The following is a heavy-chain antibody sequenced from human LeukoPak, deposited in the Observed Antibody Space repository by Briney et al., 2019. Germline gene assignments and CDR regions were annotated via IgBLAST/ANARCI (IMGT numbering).Heavy chain of an antibody. CDR1: GFSFSTYW. CDR2: TNTDGSIT. Sequence: GGSLRLSCAASGFSFSTYWMHWVRQVPGTGLVWVSRTNTDGSITDYADSVKGRFTISRDNSKNTPYLQMNSLRAEDTALYYCANRGAFYFDYWGQGTLVTVSS. J-gene: IGHJ4*02. V-gene: IGHV3-74*01. D-gene: IGHD2-15*01. CDR3: ANRGAFYFDY.